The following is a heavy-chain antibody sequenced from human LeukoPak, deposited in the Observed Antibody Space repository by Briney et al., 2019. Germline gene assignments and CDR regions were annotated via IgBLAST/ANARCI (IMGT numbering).Heavy chain of an antibody. Sequence: GRSLRLSCAATGFTFKDYGMHWVRQPPGKGLEWVSSINWSGGRTDYADSVKGRFTISRDNAKNSLYLQLSSLRPEDTALYYCAKHMRATNAYSFFGLDVWGQGTTVTVSS. CDR3: AKHMRATNAYSFFGLDV. J-gene: IGHJ6*01. D-gene: IGHD1-26*01. CDR1: GFTFKDYG. CDR2: INWSGGRT. V-gene: IGHV3-9*01.